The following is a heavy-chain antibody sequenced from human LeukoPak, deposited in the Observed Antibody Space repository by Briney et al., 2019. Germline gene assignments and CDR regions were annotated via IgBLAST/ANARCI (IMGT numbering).Heavy chain of an antibody. Sequence: SETLSLTCAVYGGSFSGYYWSWIRQPPGKGLEWIGEINHSGSTNYNPSLKSRVTISVDTSKNQFSLKLSSVTAAETAVYYCASMGIAAAGTRFDYWGQGTLVTVSS. CDR2: INHSGST. D-gene: IGHD6-13*01. J-gene: IGHJ4*02. V-gene: IGHV4-34*01. CDR3: ASMGIAAAGTRFDY. CDR1: GGSFSGYY.